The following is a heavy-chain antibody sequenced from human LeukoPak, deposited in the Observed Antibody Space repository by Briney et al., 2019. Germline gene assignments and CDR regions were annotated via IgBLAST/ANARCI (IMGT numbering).Heavy chain of an antibody. J-gene: IGHJ4*02. CDR1: GFTFSSYS. CDR3: ARDRDLEWLRPAGAFDY. CDR2: ISSSSSTI. V-gene: IGHV3-48*04. Sequence: GGSLRLSCAASGFTFSSYSMNWVRQAPGKGLEWVSYISSSSSTIYYADSVKGRFTISRDNAKNSLYLQMNSLRAEDTAVYYCARDRDLEWLRPAGAFDYWGQGTLVTVSS. D-gene: IGHD5-12*01.